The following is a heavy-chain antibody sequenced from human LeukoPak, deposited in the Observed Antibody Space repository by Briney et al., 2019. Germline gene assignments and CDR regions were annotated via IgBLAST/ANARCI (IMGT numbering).Heavy chain of an antibody. J-gene: IGHJ4*02. V-gene: IGHV4-39*07. CDR1: GGSISSGSYY. D-gene: IGHD6-19*01. Sequence: PSQTLSLTCSVSGGSISSGSYYWGWIRQPPGKGLEWIGTIYYSGSTYYNPSLKSRVTISADTSKNQFSLELNSVTAADTAVYYCARGVNSSGWYFDYWGQGTLVTVSS. CDR2: IYYSGST. CDR3: ARGVNSSGWYFDY.